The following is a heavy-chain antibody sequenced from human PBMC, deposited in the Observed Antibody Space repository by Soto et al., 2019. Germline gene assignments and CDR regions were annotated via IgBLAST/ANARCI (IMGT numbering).Heavy chain of an antibody. CDR2: IYSDGNT. CDR3: AGGRGNCVVTTCYLPFDS. J-gene: IGHJ4*02. CDR1: GFTVSSKY. V-gene: IGHV3-53*02. Sequence: EVQLVETGGGLIQPGGSLILSCAASGFTVSSKYMSWLRQAPGKGLEWVSIIYSDGNTYYADSVKGRFTISRDNSKNTLNLQMNSLRAEDTAVYFCAGGRGNCVVTTCYLPFDSWGQGTLVTVSS. D-gene: IGHD2-2*01.